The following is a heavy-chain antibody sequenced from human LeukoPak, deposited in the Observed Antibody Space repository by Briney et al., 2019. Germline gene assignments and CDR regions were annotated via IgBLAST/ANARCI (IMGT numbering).Heavy chain of an antibody. Sequence: SVKVSCKASGGTFSSYTISWVRQAPGQGLEWMGKIIPILGIANYAQKFQGRVTITADKSTSTAYMELSSLRSEDTAVYYCARTRDYGNWYFDLWGRGSLVTVSS. CDR1: GGTFSSYT. D-gene: IGHD4-17*01. V-gene: IGHV1-69*02. CDR3: ARTRDYGNWYFDL. J-gene: IGHJ2*01. CDR2: IIPILGIA.